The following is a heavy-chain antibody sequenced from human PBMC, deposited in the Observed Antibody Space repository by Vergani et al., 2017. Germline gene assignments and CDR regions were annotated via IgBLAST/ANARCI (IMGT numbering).Heavy chain of an antibody. CDR1: GGSMSGYY. CDR2: MYHSGST. Sequence: QVRLQESGPGLVKPSETLSLTCSVSGGSMSGYYWSWSRKPPGKELEWIGYMYHSGSTNYNPSLETRVTISGDTSKNQFSLKLNSVTAADTAVYYCGRVADFYGLGSRLLDLWGQGILVTVSS. V-gene: IGHV4-59*01. CDR3: GRVADFYGLGSRLLDL. D-gene: IGHD3-10*01. J-gene: IGHJ5*02.